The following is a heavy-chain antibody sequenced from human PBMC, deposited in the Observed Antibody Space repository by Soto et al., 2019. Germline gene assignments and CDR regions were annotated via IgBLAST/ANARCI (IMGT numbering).Heavy chain of an antibody. D-gene: IGHD4-17*01. J-gene: IGHJ6*02. CDR2: IWYDGSNK. CDR3: ARDYPRSYGDYSFYYYYYGMDV. Sequence: GGSLRLSCAASGFTFSSYGMHWVRQAPGKGLEWVAVIWYDGSNKYYADSVKGRFTISRDNSKNTLYLQMNSLRAEDTAVYYCARDYPRSYGDYSFYYYYYGMDVWGQGTTVTVSS. V-gene: IGHV3-33*01. CDR1: GFTFSSYG.